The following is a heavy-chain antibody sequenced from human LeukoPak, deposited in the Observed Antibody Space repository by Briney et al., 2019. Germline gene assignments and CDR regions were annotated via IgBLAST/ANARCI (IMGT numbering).Heavy chain of an antibody. D-gene: IGHD3-10*01. V-gene: IGHV3-7*01. CDR2: INQDGTET. Sequence: GGSLRLSCAASGFTFNAFWMTWVRQAPGRGLEWLANINQDGTETYYVDSVKGRFTISRDNAKNSVFLQLRNLRGEDTALYYCARTIWFGELVDFWGQGALATVSS. CDR3: ARTIWFGELVDF. J-gene: IGHJ4*02. CDR1: GFTFNAFW.